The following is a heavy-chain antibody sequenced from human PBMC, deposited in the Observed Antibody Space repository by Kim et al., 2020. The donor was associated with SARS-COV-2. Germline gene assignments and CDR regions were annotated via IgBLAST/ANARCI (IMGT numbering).Heavy chain of an antibody. CDR3: AKAGSVGTYYYYGLDV. D-gene: IGHD7-27*01. J-gene: IGHJ6*02. CDR2: IWFDESNA. Sequence: GGSLRLSCTTSGFTFKNFGMHWVRQAPGKGLEWVAVIWFDESNAFYEDSVEGRFTISRDNSKNILYLHMNSLRAEDTAVYYCAKAGSVGTYYYYGLDVWGQGTTVTVSS. CDR1: GFTFKNFG. V-gene: IGHV3-33*06.